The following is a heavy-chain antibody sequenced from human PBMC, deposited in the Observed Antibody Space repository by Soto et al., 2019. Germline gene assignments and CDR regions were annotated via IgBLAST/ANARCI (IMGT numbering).Heavy chain of an antibody. D-gene: IGHD6-6*01. Sequence: PSETLSLTCAVYGGSFSGYYWSWIRQPPGKGLEWIGEINHSGSTNYNPSLKSRVTISVDTSKNQFSLKLSSVTAADTAVYYCERGYRSSSWAFDYWGQGTLVTVSS. J-gene: IGHJ4*02. CDR2: INHSGST. CDR3: ERGYRSSSWAFDY. V-gene: IGHV4-34*01. CDR1: GGSFSGYY.